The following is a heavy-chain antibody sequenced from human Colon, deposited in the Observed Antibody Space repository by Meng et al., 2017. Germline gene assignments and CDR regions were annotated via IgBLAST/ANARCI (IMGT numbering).Heavy chain of an antibody. Sequence: ASVKVSCKASGYTFTGYYIHWVRQAPGQGLEWMGWINPASGATESAQKIQGRLTMTRDTSITTAYMDLNRLRSDDTAVFYCAKGNRRQLVPDFWGQGTLVTVSS. D-gene: IGHD6-19*01. V-gene: IGHV1-2*02. CDR1: GYTFTGYY. CDR3: AKGNRRQLVPDF. J-gene: IGHJ4*02. CDR2: INPASGAT.